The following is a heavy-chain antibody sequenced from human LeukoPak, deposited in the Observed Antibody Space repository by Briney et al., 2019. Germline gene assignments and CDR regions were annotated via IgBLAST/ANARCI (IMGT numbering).Heavy chain of an antibody. CDR3: ATDRGVVYDSSGYYAFDI. CDR1: GYTLTELS. D-gene: IGHD3-22*01. Sequence: ASVKVSCTVSGYTLTELSMHWVRQAPGKGLEWMGGFDPEDGETIYAQKFRGRVTMTEDTSTDTAYMELSSLRSEDTAVYCCATDRGVVYDSSGYYAFDIWGQGTMVTVSS. CDR2: FDPEDGET. J-gene: IGHJ3*02. V-gene: IGHV1-24*01.